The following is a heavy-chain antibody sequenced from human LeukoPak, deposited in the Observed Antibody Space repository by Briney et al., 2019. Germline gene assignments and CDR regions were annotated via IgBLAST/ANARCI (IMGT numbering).Heavy chain of an antibody. Sequence: SETLSLTCSVSGDALSTYYWNWIRQIPGEGLEWIGYISYGTTDYNHSLKSRVTISVDTSRNEFSLKLTSVTAEDTAVYFCARDQAHSYGRYFDPWSQGTLVTVSS. CDR2: ISYGTT. J-gene: IGHJ4*02. CDR3: ARDQAHSYGRYFDP. V-gene: IGHV4-59*01. D-gene: IGHD5-18*01. CDR1: GDALSTYY.